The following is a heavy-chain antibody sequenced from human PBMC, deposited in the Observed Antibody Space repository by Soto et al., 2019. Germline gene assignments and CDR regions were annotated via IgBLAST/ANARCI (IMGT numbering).Heavy chain of an antibody. CDR2: INPNSGDT. CDR1: GYTFTGYF. D-gene: IGHD1-26*01. J-gene: IGHJ6*02. CDR3: ARSSGSSSYYGLDV. V-gene: IGHV1-2*02. Sequence: QVQLVQSGAEVKKPGASVKFSCKASGYTFTGYFMHWVRQAPGQGLEWMGWINPNSGDTNSAQKFQGRVTMTRDTSISTAHMEVSRLRSDDTAVYYCARSSGSSSYYGLDVWGQGTTVTVSS.